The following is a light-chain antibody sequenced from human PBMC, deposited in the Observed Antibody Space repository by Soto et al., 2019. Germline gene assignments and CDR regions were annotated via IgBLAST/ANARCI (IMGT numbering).Light chain of an antibody. Sequence: QSVLTQPPSVSGAPGQRVTISCTGSSSNIGAGYDVHWYQQLPGTAPKLLIYGNSNRPSGVPDRFSGSKSGTSASLAITGLQAEDEADYYCHSHDSRLSGYVFATGTKVTV. CDR2: GNS. J-gene: IGLJ1*01. V-gene: IGLV1-40*01. CDR3: HSHDSRLSGYV. CDR1: SSNIGAGYD.